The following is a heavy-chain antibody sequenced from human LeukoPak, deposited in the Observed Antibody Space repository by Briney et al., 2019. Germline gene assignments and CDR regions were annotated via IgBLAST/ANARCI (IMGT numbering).Heavy chain of an antibody. Sequence: GGSLRLFCTASGLTLSNYWMIWVRQAPGKGLQWVAKIKQDGSEKYYVDSVKGRFTISRDNAENSLYLQMNSLRVEDTAVYYCAARSSGNPYFWGQGTLVTVSS. V-gene: IGHV3-7*03. CDR2: IKQDGSEK. D-gene: IGHD1-26*01. CDR3: AARSSGNPYF. CDR1: GLTLSNYW. J-gene: IGHJ4*02.